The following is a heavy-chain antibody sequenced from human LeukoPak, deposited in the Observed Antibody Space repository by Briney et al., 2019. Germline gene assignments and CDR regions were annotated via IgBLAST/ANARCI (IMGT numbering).Heavy chain of an antibody. CDR2: ISSSSSTI. V-gene: IGHV3-48*02. Sequence: GGSLRLSCAAFGFTFSSYSMNWVRQAPGKGLEWVSYISSSSSTIYYATSVKGRFTISRDNAKNSLYLQMNSLRNEDTAVYYCARVFSSSWRLVDYWGQGTLVTVSS. D-gene: IGHD6-13*01. CDR3: ARVFSSSWRLVDY. CDR1: GFTFSSYS. J-gene: IGHJ4*02.